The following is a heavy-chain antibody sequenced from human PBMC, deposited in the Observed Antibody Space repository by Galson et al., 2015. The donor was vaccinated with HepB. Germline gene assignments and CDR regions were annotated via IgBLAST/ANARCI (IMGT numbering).Heavy chain of an antibody. CDR2: ISYDGSNK. V-gene: IGHV3-30-3*01. CDR3: ARTPIMYNSSWQYHYYYGMDV. Sequence: SLRLSCAASGFTFNSYVMHWVRQAPGKGLEWVAVISYDGSNKYYADSVKGRFTISRDNSKNTLYLQMNSLRAEDTAVYYCARTPIMYNSSWQYHYYYGMDVWGQGTTVTVSS. D-gene: IGHD6-13*01. J-gene: IGHJ6*02. CDR1: GFTFNSYV.